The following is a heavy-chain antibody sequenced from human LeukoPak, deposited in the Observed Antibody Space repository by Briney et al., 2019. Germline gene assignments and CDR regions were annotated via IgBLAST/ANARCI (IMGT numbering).Heavy chain of an antibody. CDR3: ARSPLVGATWVTLDY. D-gene: IGHD1-26*01. Sequence: SETLSLTCTVSGGSISSYYWSWIRQPARKGLEWIGRIYTSGSTNYNPSLKSRVTMSVDTSKSQFSLKLSSVTAADTAVYYCARSPLVGATWVTLDYWGQGTLVTVSS. CDR2: IYTSGST. CDR1: GGSISSYY. V-gene: IGHV4-4*07. J-gene: IGHJ4*02.